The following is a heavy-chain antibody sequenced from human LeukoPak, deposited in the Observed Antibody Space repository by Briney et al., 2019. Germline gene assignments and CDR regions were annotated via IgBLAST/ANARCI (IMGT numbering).Heavy chain of an antibody. J-gene: IGHJ4*02. V-gene: IGHV3-21*01. CDR1: GFTFSSYS. CDR2: ISSSSSYI. Sequence: GGSLRLSCAASGFTFSSYSMNWVRQAPGKGLEWVSSISSSSSYIYYADSVKGRFTISRDNARNSLYLQMNSLRAEDTAVYYCATSRGSWPDYFDYWGQGTLVTVSS. CDR3: ATSRGSWPDYFDY. D-gene: IGHD6-13*01.